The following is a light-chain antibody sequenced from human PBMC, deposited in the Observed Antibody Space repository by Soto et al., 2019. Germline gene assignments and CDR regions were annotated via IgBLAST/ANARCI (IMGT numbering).Light chain of an antibody. J-gene: IGKJ1*01. Sequence: EIVLTQSPATLSLSPGEVATLSCRASQSVGSYLAWYQQKPGQAPRLLIYDASNRATGIPARFSGSGSGTDFTLTISSLEPEDFAVYYCQQRSNWWTFGQGTKVEIK. CDR1: QSVGSY. V-gene: IGKV3-11*01. CDR2: DAS. CDR3: QQRSNWWT.